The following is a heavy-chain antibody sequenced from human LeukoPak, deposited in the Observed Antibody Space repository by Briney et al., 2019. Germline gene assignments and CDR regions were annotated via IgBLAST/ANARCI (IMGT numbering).Heavy chain of an antibody. CDR2: INPHSGAT. J-gene: IGHJ5*02. Sequence: ASVKVSCKASGYTFTDYFIHWVRQAPGPGLEWMGWINPHSGATNYAQNFQGRVTMTRDTSITTAYMDLSSLRSDDTAVYYCVRDPIHNSSPSAPGTDGFDPWGQGTLVTVSS. V-gene: IGHV1-2*02. CDR3: VRDPIHNSSPSAPGTDGFDP. CDR1: GYTFTDYF. D-gene: IGHD6-13*01.